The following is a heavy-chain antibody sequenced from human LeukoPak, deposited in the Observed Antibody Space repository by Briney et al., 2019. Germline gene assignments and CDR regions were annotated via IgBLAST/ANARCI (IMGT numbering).Heavy chain of an antibody. CDR2: FDPEDGET. Sequence: WASVKVSCKVSGYTLTELSMHWVRQAPGKGLEWMGGFDPEDGETIYAQKFQGRVTMTEDTSTGTAYMELRNLKAEDTAMYYCARHMTTVVTSLDYWGQGTLVTVSS. CDR1: GYTLTELS. J-gene: IGHJ4*02. V-gene: IGHV1-24*01. CDR3: ARHMTTVVTSLDY. D-gene: IGHD4-23*01.